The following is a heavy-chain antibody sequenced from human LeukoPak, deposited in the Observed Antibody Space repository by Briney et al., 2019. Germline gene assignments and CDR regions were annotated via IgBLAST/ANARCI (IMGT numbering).Heavy chain of an antibody. V-gene: IGHV1-2*02. CDR2: INPNSGGT. CDR1: GGTFSSYA. Sequence: GASVKVSCKASGGTFSSYAISWVRQAPGQGLEWMGWINPNSGGTNYAQKFQGRVTMTRDTSISTAYMELSRLRSDDTAVYYCAREDCSGTSCYSRAFDIWGQGTMVTVSS. J-gene: IGHJ3*02. CDR3: AREDCSGTSCYSRAFDI. D-gene: IGHD2-15*01.